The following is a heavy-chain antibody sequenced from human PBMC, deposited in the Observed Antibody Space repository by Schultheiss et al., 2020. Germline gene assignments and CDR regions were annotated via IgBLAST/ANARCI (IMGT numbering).Heavy chain of an antibody. J-gene: IGHJ4*02. D-gene: IGHD3-22*01. Sequence: GGALRLSCAASGFTFSSYSMNWVRQAPGKGLEWVSSISSSSSYIYYADSVKGRFTISRDNAKNSLYLQMNSLRAEDTAVYYCARDHYDSSVFDYWGQGTLVTVSS. CDR3: ARDHYDSSVFDY. CDR2: ISSSSSYI. V-gene: IGHV3-21*01. CDR1: GFTFSSYS.